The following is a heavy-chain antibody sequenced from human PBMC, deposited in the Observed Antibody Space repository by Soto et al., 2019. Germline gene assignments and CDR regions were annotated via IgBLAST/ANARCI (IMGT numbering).Heavy chain of an antibody. CDR2: IYSGGST. CDR3: ARDQPNYDFWSNTNDAFDI. V-gene: IGHV3-66*01. Sequence: PGGSLRLSCAASGFTVSSNYMSWVRPAPGKGLEWVSVIYSGGSTYYADSVKGRFTISRDNSKNTLYLQMNSLRAEDTAVYYCARDQPNYDFWSNTNDAFDIWGQGTMVTVSS. D-gene: IGHD3-3*01. J-gene: IGHJ3*02. CDR1: GFTVSSNY.